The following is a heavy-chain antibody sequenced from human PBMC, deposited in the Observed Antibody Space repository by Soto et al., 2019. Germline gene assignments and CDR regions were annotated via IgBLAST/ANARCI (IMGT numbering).Heavy chain of an antibody. D-gene: IGHD1-1*01. Sequence: GGSLRLSCAASGFTFSHYYMSWIRQAPGKGLEWVSYISSSGSTIYYADSVKGRFTISRDNAKNSLYLQMNSLRAEDTAVYYCARGLTPAKLEPPGYWGQGTLVTVSS. V-gene: IGHV3-11*01. CDR1: GFTFSHYY. CDR3: ARGLTPAKLEPPGY. CDR2: ISSSGSTI. J-gene: IGHJ4*02.